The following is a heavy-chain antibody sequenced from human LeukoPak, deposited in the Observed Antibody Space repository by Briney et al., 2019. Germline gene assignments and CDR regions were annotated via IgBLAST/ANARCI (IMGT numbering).Heavy chain of an antibody. CDR3: AKGFYDNSASGVFDI. CDR1: GFTFSSFA. D-gene: IGHD3-22*01. CDR2: ISASGGST. V-gene: IGHV3-23*01. Sequence: GGSLRLSCAASGFTFSSFAASWVRQAPGKGLEWVSGISASGGSTYYADSVKGRFTISRDNSKNTLYLQMNSLRAEDTAVYYCAKGFYDNSASGVFDIWGQGTMVTVSS. J-gene: IGHJ3*02.